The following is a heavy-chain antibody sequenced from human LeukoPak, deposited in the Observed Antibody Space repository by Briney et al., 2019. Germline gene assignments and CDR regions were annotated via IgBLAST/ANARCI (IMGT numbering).Heavy chain of an antibody. CDR1: VYTFTSYG. V-gene: IGHV1-18*01. CDR2: INTNNVNR. D-gene: IGHD1-1*01. CDR3: ARAGQLDY. Sequence: GASVKVSCKSSVYTFTSYGINWVRQAPGQGLEGMGWINTNNVNRNYAQKLQGRVTMTTDTSTNTAYMELMSLTSDDTAVYYCARAGQLDYWGQGTLVTVSS. J-gene: IGHJ4*02.